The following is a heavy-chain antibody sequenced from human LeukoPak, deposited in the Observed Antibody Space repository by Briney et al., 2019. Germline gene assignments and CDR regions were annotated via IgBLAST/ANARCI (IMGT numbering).Heavy chain of an antibody. D-gene: IGHD6-6*01. CDR2: INPNSGGT. J-gene: IGHJ5*02. Sequence: GASVKVSCKASGYTFTGYYMHWVRQAPGQGLGWMGWINPNSGGTNYAQKFQGRVTMTRDTSISTAYMELSRLRSDDTAVYYCARERRAGSSSFWFDPWGQGTLVTVSS. CDR1: GYTFTGYY. CDR3: ARERRAGSSSFWFDP. V-gene: IGHV1-2*02.